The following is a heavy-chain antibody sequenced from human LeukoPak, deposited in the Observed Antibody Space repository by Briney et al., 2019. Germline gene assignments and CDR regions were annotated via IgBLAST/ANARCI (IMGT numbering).Heavy chain of an antibody. D-gene: IGHD2-2*01. CDR3: ARRVVVPAAIYYYYYMDV. V-gene: IGHV1-2*02. J-gene: IGHJ6*03. CDR1: GYTFNIYG. CDR2: INPNSGGT. Sequence: ASVKVSCKASGYTFNIYGIIWVRQAPGQGLEWLGWINPNSGGTNYAQKFQGRVTMTRDTSISTAYMELSRLRSDDTAVYYCARRVVVPAAIYYYYYMDVWGKGTTVTISS.